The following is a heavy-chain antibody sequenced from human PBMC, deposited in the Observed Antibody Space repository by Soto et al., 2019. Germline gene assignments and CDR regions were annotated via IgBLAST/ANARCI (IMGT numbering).Heavy chain of an antibody. Sequence: SETLSLTCTVSGGSISDISYYWGWIRQPPGKGLEWIGTFYYTGRSDYNPSLKSRVTISLDTSNNQVSPKLSSVTAAGTAVYYWAGLPWADYGGIFDPWGQGTLVTVSS. CDR2: FYYTGRS. CDR3: AGLPWADYGGIFDP. V-gene: IGHV4-39*07. J-gene: IGHJ5*02. CDR1: GGSISDISYY. D-gene: IGHD4-17*01.